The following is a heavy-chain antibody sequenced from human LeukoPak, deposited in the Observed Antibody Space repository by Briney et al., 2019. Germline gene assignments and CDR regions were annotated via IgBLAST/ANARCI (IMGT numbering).Heavy chain of an antibody. Sequence: PSGTLSLTCAVSGGSISSSDWWSWVRQPPGEGLEWIGEIYHSGSTNYNPSLKNRVTISVHKSKNLFSMELSSVTAADTAVYYCARVGFCTSNKCYSYYYYGMDVWGQGTTVTVSS. CDR1: GGSISSSDW. V-gene: IGHV4-4*02. D-gene: IGHD2-2*02. CDR2: IYHSGST. J-gene: IGHJ6*02. CDR3: ARVGFCTSNKCYSYYYYGMDV.